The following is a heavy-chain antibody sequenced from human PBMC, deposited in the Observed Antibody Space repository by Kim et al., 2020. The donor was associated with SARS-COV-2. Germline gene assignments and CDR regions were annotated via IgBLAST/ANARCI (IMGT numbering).Heavy chain of an antibody. CDR1: GFTFSTDW. Sequence: GALRLSCAASGFTFSTDWMSWVRQAPGKGLEGVANIKGDGSEKYYLDSVKGRFTISRDNAKNSLYLQMNSLRADDTAVYYCAREWCYWGQGTLVTVSS. CDR3: AREWCY. CDR2: IKGDGSEK. D-gene: IGHD2-15*01. V-gene: IGHV3-7*01. J-gene: IGHJ4*02.